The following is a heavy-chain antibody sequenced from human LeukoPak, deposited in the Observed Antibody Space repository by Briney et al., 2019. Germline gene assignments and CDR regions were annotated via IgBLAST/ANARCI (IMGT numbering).Heavy chain of an antibody. D-gene: IGHD6-13*01. CDR2: IYYSGST. V-gene: IGHV4-30-4*02. Sequence: SETLSLTCTVSGGSISSGDYYWSWIRQPPGKGLEWIGYIYYSGSTYYNPSLKSRVTISVDTSKNQFSLKLSSVTAADTAVYYCARDPSAAAGYFDYWGQGALVTVSS. CDR1: GGSISSGDYY. J-gene: IGHJ4*02. CDR3: ARDPSAAAGYFDY.